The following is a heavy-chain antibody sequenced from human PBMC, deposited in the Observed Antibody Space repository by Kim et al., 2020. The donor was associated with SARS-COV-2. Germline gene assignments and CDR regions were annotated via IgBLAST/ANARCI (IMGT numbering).Heavy chain of an antibody. D-gene: IGHD6-25*01. V-gene: IGHV1-69*04. CDR3: ARERADYFDY. Sequence: ANYAQKFQGRVTIPADKSTSTAYMELSSLRSEDTAVYYCARERADYFDYWGQGTLVTVSS. CDR2: A. J-gene: IGHJ4*02.